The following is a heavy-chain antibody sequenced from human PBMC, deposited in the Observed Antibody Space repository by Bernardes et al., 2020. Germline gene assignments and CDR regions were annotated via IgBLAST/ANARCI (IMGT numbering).Heavy chain of an antibody. CDR2: INHSGST. V-gene: IGHV4-34*01. J-gene: IGHJ6*02. CDR3: ARFAAILYYYYGMDV. CDR1: GGSFSGYY. Sequence: SETLSLTCAVYGGSFSGYYWSWIRQPPGKGLEWIGEINHSGSTNYNPSLKSRVTISVDTSKNQFSLKLSSVTAADTAVYYCARFAAILYYYYGMDVWGQGNTVTVSS. D-gene: IGHD2-15*01.